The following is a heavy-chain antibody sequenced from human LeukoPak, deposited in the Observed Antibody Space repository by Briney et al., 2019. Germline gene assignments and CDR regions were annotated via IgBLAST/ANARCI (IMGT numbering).Heavy chain of an antibody. Sequence: SETLSLTCAVSGYSISSGYFWGWIRQPPGKGLEWIGSIYHSGTTYYNPSLKSRVTISVDTSKNQFSLRLSSVTAADTAVYYCARPPGYSDYGAAFTYWGQGTLVTVSS. V-gene: IGHV4-38-2*01. J-gene: IGHJ4*02. CDR3: ARPPGYSDYGAAFTY. CDR1: GYSISSGYF. CDR2: IYHSGTT. D-gene: IGHD4-11*01.